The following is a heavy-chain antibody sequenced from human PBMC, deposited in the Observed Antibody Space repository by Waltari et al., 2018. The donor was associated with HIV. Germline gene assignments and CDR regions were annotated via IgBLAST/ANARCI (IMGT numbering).Heavy chain of an antibody. J-gene: IGHJ4*02. Sequence: EVQVVESGGGLVQRGGSLRLSCAASGSTFSSYWMSWVRQAPGKGLECVANIKQDGSEKSYVDSVKGRFTISRDNAKNSLYLQMNNLRAEDTAVYYCARLRGGYDFDYWGQGTLVTVSS. CDR2: IKQDGSEK. V-gene: IGHV3-7*01. CDR3: ARLRGGYDFDY. D-gene: IGHD5-12*01. CDR1: GSTFSSYW.